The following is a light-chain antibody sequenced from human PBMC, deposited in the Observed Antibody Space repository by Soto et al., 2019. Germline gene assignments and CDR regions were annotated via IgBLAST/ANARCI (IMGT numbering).Light chain of an antibody. CDR3: QSYDSSLSGYV. CDR2: ANS. Sequence: QSVLTQPPSVSGAPGQRVTISCTGSSYNIGRNYDVHWYQQLPGTAPKLLIYANSNRPSGVPDRFSGSKSGTSASLAITGLQAEDEADYFCQSYDSSLSGYVFGTGTKLTVL. CDR1: SYNIGRNYD. V-gene: IGLV1-40*01. J-gene: IGLJ1*01.